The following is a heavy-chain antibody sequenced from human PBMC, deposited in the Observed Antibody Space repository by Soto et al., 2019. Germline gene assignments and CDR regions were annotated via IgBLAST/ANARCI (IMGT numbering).Heavy chain of an antibody. Sequence: EVQLVESGGGLVKPGGSLRLSCAASGFTFSSYGMNWVRQAPGKGLEWVSSISSGSSFIYYADSVKGRFTISRDNARNSLYLGVNSLRVEDTAVYYCASERLGSYYVDPGDYWGHGTLVAVSS. J-gene: IGHJ4*01. V-gene: IGHV3-21*01. CDR3: ASERLGSYYVDPGDY. CDR1: GFTFSSYG. D-gene: IGHD1-26*01. CDR2: ISSGSSFI.